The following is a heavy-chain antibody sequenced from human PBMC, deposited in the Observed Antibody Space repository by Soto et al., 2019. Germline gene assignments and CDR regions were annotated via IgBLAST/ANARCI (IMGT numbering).Heavy chain of an antibody. J-gene: IGHJ3*02. CDR1: GFTFDDYA. CDR3: AKTLPGIAVAGTGAFDI. D-gene: IGHD6-19*01. Sequence: EVQLVESGGGLVQPGMSLRLSCAASGFTFDDYAMHWVRQAPGKGLEWVSGISWNSGSIGYADSVKGRFTISRDNAKNSLYLQMNSLRAEDTALYYCAKTLPGIAVAGTGAFDIWGQGTMVTVSS. V-gene: IGHV3-9*01. CDR2: ISWNSGSI.